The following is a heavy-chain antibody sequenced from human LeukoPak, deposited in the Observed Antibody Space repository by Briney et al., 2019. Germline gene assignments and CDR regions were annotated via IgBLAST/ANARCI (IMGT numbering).Heavy chain of an antibody. CDR2: IYPGDSDT. CDR3: ARQYSGYSNSNYQY. CDR1: GYSFTNYW. Sequence: GESLKISCKGSGYSFTNYWIGWVRQMPGKGLEWMGIIYPGDSDTRYSPSFQGQVTISADKFISTAYLQWTSLKASDTAMYYCARQYSGYSNSNYQYWGQGTLVTVSS. J-gene: IGHJ4*02. D-gene: IGHD6-13*01. V-gene: IGHV5-51*01.